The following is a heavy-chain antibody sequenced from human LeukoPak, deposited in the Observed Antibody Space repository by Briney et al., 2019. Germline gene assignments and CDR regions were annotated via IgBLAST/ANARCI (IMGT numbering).Heavy chain of an antibody. CDR3: ARRRKDLNWFDP. J-gene: IGHJ5*02. V-gene: IGHV4-39*01. CDR2: INYSGRT. CDR1: GDSISSSDYY. Sequence: PSVTLSLTCTVSGDSISSSDYYWGWIRQPPGKGLEWIALINYSGRTFYNPSLKSRVTISVDMSKNQFSLNLNPVTAADTAVYYCARRRKDLNWFDPWGQGTLVTVSS.